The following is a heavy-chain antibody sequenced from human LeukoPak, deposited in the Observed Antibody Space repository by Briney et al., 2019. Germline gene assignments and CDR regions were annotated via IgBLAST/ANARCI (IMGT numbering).Heavy chain of an antibody. D-gene: IGHD3-22*01. CDR3: AKLYDSSGYYFFLDY. CDR2: ISGDGGST. V-gene: IGHV3-43*02. J-gene: IGHJ4*02. CDR1: GFTFDDYA. Sequence: GGSLRLSCAASGFTFDDYAMHWVRQAPGKGLEWVSLISGDGGSTYYADSVKGRFTISRDNSKNSLYLQMNSLRTEDTALYYRAKLYDSSGYYFFLDYWGQGTLVTVSS.